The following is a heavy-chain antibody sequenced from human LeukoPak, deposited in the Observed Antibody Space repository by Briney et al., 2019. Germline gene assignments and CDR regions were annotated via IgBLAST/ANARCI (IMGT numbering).Heavy chain of an antibody. CDR1: GGSISSSSYY. D-gene: IGHD5-18*01. Sequence: PSETLSLTCTVSGGSISSSSYYWGWIRQPPGKGLEWIGSIYYSGSTNYNPSLKSRVTISVDTSKNQFSLKLSSVTAADTAVYYCARQGYSYGYGPEGYLDYWGQGTLVTVSS. J-gene: IGHJ4*02. CDR2: IYYSGST. CDR3: ARQGYSYGYGPEGYLDY. V-gene: IGHV4-39*07.